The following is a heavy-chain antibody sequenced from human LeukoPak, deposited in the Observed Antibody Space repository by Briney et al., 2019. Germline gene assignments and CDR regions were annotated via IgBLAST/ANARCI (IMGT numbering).Heavy chain of an antibody. V-gene: IGHV3-11*01. CDR3: ASPSVGATAGDAFDI. D-gene: IGHD1-26*01. CDR1: GFTFSNYY. CDR2: ISSSGSTI. J-gene: IGHJ3*02. Sequence: GGSLRLSCAASGFTFSNYYMSWIRQAPGKGLEWVSYISSSGSTIYYADSVKGRFTISRDNAKNSLYPQMNSLRAEDTAVYYCASPSVGATAGDAFDIWGQGTMVTVSS.